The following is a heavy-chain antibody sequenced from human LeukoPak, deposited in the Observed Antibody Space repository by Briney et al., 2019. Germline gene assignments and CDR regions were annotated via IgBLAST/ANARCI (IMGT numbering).Heavy chain of an antibody. CDR3: ARGPAYYHDSRGAFDS. J-gene: IGHJ3*02. CDR2: INPSGGST. D-gene: IGHD3-22*01. CDR1: GYTFTSYY. Sequence: GASVKVSCKASGYTFTSYYMHWVRQAPGQGLEWMGIINPSGGSTSYAQKFQGRVTMTRDTSISTAYMELSRLRSDDTAVYYCARGPAYYHDSRGAFDSWGQGTMVTVSS. V-gene: IGHV1-46*01.